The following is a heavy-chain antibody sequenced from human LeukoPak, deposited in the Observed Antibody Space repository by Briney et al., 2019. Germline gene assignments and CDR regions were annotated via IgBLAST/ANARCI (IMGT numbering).Heavy chain of an antibody. Sequence: SVKVSCKAWGRPFTIYAISWVRQARGKGLEWRGGFDPEGGATIYAQKLQGRVTMTGDTSRDSAYTEQSSLRSEETAVYYCATDVWFGESLLVFFYWGQGTLVTVST. CDR1: GRPFTIYA. D-gene: IGHD3-10*01. CDR2: FDPEGGAT. J-gene: IGHJ4*02. V-gene: IGHV1-24*01. CDR3: ATDVWFGESLLVFFY.